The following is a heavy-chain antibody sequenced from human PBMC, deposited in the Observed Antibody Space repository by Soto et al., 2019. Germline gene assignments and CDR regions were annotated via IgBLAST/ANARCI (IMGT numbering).Heavy chain of an antibody. CDR1: GYTFTSYY. V-gene: IGHV1-46*01. Sequence: GASGKVSCKASGYTFTSYYMHWVRHAPGQGLEWMGIINPSGGSTSYAQKFQGRVTMTRDTSTSTVYMELSSLRSEDTAVYYCARGGLHGDYADYWGQGTLVTVSS. J-gene: IGHJ4*02. CDR2: INPSGGST. CDR3: ARGGLHGDYADY. D-gene: IGHD4-17*01.